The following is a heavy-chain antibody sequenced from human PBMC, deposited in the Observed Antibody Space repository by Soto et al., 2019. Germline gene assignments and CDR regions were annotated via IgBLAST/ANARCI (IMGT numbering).Heavy chain of an antibody. CDR2: ISAYNGNT. CDR3: ARGAYCGGDCYSGDWYFDL. J-gene: IGHJ2*01. Sequence: GASVKVSCKASGYTFTSYGISWVRQAPGQGLEWMGWISAYNGNTNYAQKLQGRVTMTTDTSTSTAYMELRSLRSDDTAVYYCARGAYCGGDCYSGDWYFDLWGHGTLVTVSS. D-gene: IGHD2-21*02. CDR1: GYTFTSYG. V-gene: IGHV1-18*01.